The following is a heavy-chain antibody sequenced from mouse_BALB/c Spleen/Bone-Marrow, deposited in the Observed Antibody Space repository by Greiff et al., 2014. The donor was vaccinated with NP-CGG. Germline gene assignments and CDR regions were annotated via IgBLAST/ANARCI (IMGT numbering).Heavy chain of an antibody. CDR1: GYTFTSYY. Sequence: QVQLQQSGAELVKPGASVKLSCKASGYTFTSYYMYWVKQRPGQGLEWIGEINPNNDGTNFNEKFKSMATLTVDKSSSTAYMQRSSLTSEDSAVYYFTMAAYVPYAMDYWGQGTSVTVSS. CDR2: INPNNDGT. J-gene: IGHJ4*01. V-gene: IGHV1S81*02. CDR3: TMAAYVPYAMDY.